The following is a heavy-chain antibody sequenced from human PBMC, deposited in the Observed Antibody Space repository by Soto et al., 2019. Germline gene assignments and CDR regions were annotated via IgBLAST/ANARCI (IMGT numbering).Heavy chain of an antibody. CDR2: INHSGST. CDR1: GGSFSGYY. D-gene: IGHD3-10*01. J-gene: IGHJ6*02. Sequence: SETLSLTCAVYGGSFSGYYWSWIRQPPGKGLEWIGEINHSGSTNYNPSLKSRVTISVDTSKNQFSLKLSPVTAADTAAYYCATVITRFGSGSYYKGYYYGMDVLCQETT. V-gene: IGHV4-34*01. CDR3: ATVITRFGSGSYYKGYYYGMDV.